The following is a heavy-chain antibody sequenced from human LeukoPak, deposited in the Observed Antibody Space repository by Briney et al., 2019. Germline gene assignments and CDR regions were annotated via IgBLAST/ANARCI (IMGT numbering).Heavy chain of an antibody. V-gene: IGHV4-4*07. D-gene: IGHD3-10*02. CDR2: IYTTGST. CDR1: DDSMISYH. J-gene: IGHJ3*01. Sequence: PSETLSLACSVSDDSMISYHWSWIRQPAGKGLEWIGRIYTTGSTDYNPSLMSRVTMSVDTSKNQFSLKLRSVTAADTAVYYCARAERTVNVFDSWGQRTIVTVSS. CDR3: ARAERTVNVFDS.